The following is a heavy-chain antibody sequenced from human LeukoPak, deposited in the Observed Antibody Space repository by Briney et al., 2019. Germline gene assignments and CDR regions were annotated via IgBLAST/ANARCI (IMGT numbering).Heavy chain of an antibody. Sequence: ASVKLSCKASGGTFSSYAISWVRQAPGQGLEWMGGIIPIFGTANYAQNFQGRVTITADESTSTAYMELSSLRSEDTAVYYCARRVYGHRFDPWGQGTLVTVSS. CDR2: IIPIFGTA. D-gene: IGHD3-10*01. V-gene: IGHV1-69*13. CDR3: ARRVYGHRFDP. CDR1: GGTFSSYA. J-gene: IGHJ5*02.